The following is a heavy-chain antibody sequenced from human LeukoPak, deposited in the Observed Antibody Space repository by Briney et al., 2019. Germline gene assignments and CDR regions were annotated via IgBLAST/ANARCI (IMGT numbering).Heavy chain of an antibody. Sequence: SETLSLTCTVSGGSISSGSYYWSWIRQPAGKGLGWIGRIYTSGSTNYNPSLKSRVTISVDTSKNQFSLKLSSVTAADTAVYYCARDGYYDISHAFDIWGQGTMVTVSP. CDR1: GGSISSGSYY. D-gene: IGHD3-9*01. CDR3: ARDGYYDISHAFDI. V-gene: IGHV4-61*02. J-gene: IGHJ3*02. CDR2: IYTSGST.